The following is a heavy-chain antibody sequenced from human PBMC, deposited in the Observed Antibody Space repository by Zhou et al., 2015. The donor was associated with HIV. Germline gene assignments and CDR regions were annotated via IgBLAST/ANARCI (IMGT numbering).Heavy chain of an antibody. J-gene: IGHJ3*02. CDR2: ISSYNGNT. Sequence: QVQLVQSGAEVKKPGASVKVSCKASGYIFTSYGISWVRQAPGQGLEWMGWISSYNGNTNYAQKLQGRVSMTTDTSTSTVYMELRSLISDDTAVYYCARGQNVLRFLEWSGDAFDIWAKGHWSPSLQ. CDR3: ARGQNVLRFLEWSGDAFDI. V-gene: IGHV1-18*01. D-gene: IGHD3-3*01. CDR1: GYIFTSYG.